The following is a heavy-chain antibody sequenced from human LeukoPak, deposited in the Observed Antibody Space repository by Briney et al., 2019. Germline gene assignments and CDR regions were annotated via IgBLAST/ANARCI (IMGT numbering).Heavy chain of an antibody. Sequence: SSETLSLTCAVYGGSFSGYYWSWIRQPPGKGLEWIGEINHSGSTNYNPSLKSRVTISVDTPKNQFSLKLSSVTAADTAVYYCAREKIAAAGPRGYFDYWGQGTLVTVSS. V-gene: IGHV4-34*01. CDR2: INHSGST. J-gene: IGHJ4*02. CDR1: GGSFSGYY. CDR3: AREKIAAAGPRGYFDY. D-gene: IGHD6-13*01.